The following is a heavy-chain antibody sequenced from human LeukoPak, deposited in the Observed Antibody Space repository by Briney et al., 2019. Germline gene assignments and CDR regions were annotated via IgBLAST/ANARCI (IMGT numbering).Heavy chain of an antibody. CDR3: ARQSGSSWIPNWFDP. Sequence: GGSLRLSCAASGFTFSSYWMSWVRQAPGKGLGWVANIKQDGSEKYYVDSVKGRFTISRDNAKNSLYLQMNSLRAEDTAVYYCARQSGSSWIPNWFDPWGQGTLVTVSS. D-gene: IGHD6-13*01. V-gene: IGHV3-7*01. CDR1: GFTFSSYW. CDR2: IKQDGSEK. J-gene: IGHJ5*02.